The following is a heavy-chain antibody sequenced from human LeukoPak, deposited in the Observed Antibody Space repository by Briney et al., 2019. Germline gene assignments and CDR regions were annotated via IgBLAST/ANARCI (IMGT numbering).Heavy chain of an antibody. J-gene: IGHJ4*02. D-gene: IGHD1-26*01. V-gene: IGHV3-30-3*01. Sequence: PGGSLRLSCAVSGFTFTSYAMHWVRQAPGKGLQWVAVISYDGSNKYYADSVKGRFTISRDNLDSTLYLQMNSLRAEDTAVYYCATTGATTDYFDYWGQGTLVTVSS. CDR2: ISYDGSNK. CDR1: GFTFTSYA. CDR3: ATTGATTDYFDY.